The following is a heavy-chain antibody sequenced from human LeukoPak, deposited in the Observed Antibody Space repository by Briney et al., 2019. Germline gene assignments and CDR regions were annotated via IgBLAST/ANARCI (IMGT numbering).Heavy chain of an antibody. D-gene: IGHD6-13*01. J-gene: IGHJ3*02. CDR1: GGSISSGSYY. CDR2: IYTSGST. V-gene: IGHV4-61*02. Sequence: SETLSLTCTVSGGSISSGSYYWSWIRQPAGKGLEWIGRIYTSGSTNYNPSLKSRVTMSVDTSKNQFSLKLSSVTAADTAVYYCAGGRSSSWYGDAFDIWGQGTMVTVSS. CDR3: AGGRSSSWYGDAFDI.